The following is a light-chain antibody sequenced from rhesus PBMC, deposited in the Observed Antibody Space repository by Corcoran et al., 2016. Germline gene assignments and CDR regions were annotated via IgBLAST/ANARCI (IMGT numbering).Light chain of an antibody. V-gene: IGKV3-35*01. CDR2: DAS. CDR1: QSVSRN. J-gene: IGKJ1*01. CDR3: QQESNWPRT. Sequence: EMVMTQSPATLSLSPGERATLSCRASQSVSRNLAWYQQKPGQAPRLLIYDASNRVTGIPDRFSGKGSGTDFPLTISSLEPEDVGVYYCQQESNWPRTFGRGTKVEIK.